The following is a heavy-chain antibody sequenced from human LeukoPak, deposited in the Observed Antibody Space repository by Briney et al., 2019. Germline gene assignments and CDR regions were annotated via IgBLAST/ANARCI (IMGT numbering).Heavy chain of an antibody. CDR3: ARVPAATHYTYYFDY. Sequence: ASVKVSCKASGYTLTSYDINWARQATGQGLEWMGWMNPNSGNTGYAQKFQGRVTITRNTSISTAYMELSSLRSEDTAVYYCARVPAATHYTYYFDYWGQGTLVTVSS. J-gene: IGHJ4*02. CDR2: MNPNSGNT. V-gene: IGHV1-8*03. D-gene: IGHD2-2*01. CDR1: GYTLTSYD.